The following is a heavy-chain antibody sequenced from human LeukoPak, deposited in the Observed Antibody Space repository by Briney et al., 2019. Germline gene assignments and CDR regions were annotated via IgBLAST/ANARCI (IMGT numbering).Heavy chain of an antibody. CDR1: GYTFTSYY. D-gene: IGHD6-19*01. Sequence: APVKVSCKTSGYTFTSYYMHWVRQAPGQGLEWMGLNNPSSGTTGYAQKFQGRVTMTRDASTSTVYMGLSSLTSEDTAVYYCARDRGLLYGSSGCLDSWGQGTLVTVSS. CDR2: NNPSSGTT. V-gene: IGHV1-46*01. J-gene: IGHJ4*02. CDR3: ARDRGLLYGSSGCLDS.